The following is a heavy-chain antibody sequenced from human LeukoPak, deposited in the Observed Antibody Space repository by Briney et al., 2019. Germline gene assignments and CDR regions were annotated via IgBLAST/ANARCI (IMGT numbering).Heavy chain of an antibody. J-gene: IGHJ6*02. CDR3: ARLPSGDV. Sequence: GGSLRLSCETSGFNFSNYAMSWVRQAPGRGLEWVSGISYGDGGTYYADSVKGRFTISRDNSKNTLSLQMNSLRAEDTAVYYCARLPSGDVWGRGTTVTVSS. V-gene: IGHV3-23*01. D-gene: IGHD4-17*01. CDR2: ISYGDGGT. CDR1: GFNFSNYA.